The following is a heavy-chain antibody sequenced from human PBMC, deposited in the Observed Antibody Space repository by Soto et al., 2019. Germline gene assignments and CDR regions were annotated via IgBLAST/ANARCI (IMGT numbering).Heavy chain of an antibody. CDR1: GGSIISSNW. J-gene: IGHJ1*01. V-gene: IGHV4-4*02. Sequence: QVQLQESGPGLVKPSGTLSLTCAVSGGSIISSNWWSWVRQPPGKGLEWIGAIDHAGSTNYNPPRRSRGTMSVDESKHRFSLKLTSVAAADTVVYYCAREGGYSSSCWGQGCLVTVSS. CDR2: IDHAGST. D-gene: IGHD5-18*01. CDR3: AREGGYSSSC.